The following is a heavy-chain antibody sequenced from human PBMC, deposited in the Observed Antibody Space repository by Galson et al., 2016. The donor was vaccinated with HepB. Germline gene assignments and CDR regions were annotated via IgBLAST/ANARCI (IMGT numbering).Heavy chain of an antibody. CDR1: GGSLSRSL. D-gene: IGHD2-2*01. J-gene: IGHJ6*02. Sequence: ETLSLTCDVSGGSLSRSLWAWLRQSPGKGLEWIGDIDRIGNTNYNPSLESRITITVDTSKSHFSLNLRSVTAADPAVYYCARREECTSATCYRFRWHGLDVWGQGTTVTVSS. V-gene: IGHV4-34*01. CDR2: IDRIGNT. CDR3: ARREECTSATCYRFRWHGLDV.